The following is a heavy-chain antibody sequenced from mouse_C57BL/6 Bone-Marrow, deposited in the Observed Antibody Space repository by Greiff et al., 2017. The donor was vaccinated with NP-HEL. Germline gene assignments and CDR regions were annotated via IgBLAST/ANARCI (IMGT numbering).Heavy chain of an antibody. V-gene: IGHV1-81*01. CDR2: IYPRSGNT. CDR1: GYTFTSYG. J-gene: IGHJ3*01. CDR3: ARNPYDYDEAY. Sequence: QVQLQQSGAELARPGASVKLSCKASGYTFTSYGISWVKQRPGQGLEWIGEIYPRSGNTYYNEKFKGKATLTADKSSSTAYMELRSLTSEDSAVYFCARNPYDYDEAYWGQGTLVTVSA. D-gene: IGHD2-4*01.